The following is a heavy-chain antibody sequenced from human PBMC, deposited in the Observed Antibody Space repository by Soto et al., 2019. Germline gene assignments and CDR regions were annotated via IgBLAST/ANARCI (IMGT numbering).Heavy chain of an antibody. CDR2: ITDSGDDT. J-gene: IGHJ4*02. V-gene: IGHV3-23*01. CDR3: AKLGSSSWSPHYYFDY. D-gene: IGHD2-2*01. CDR1: GFTFNKYA. Sequence: GGSLRLSCAASGFTFNKYAMGCVRQAPGKGLEWVSAITDSGDDTYYIDSVKGRFTISRDNSKSTLYLQMNSLRAEDTAIYYCAKLGSSSWSPHYYFDYWGQGTLVTVPQ.